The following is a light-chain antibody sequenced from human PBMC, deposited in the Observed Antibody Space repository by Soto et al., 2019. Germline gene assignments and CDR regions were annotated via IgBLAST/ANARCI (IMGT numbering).Light chain of an antibody. J-gene: IGKJ4*01. CDR3: QQRSGWPLT. CDR2: DTS. Sequence: EIVLTQSPATLSLSPGERVTLSCRASQSVSSYLAWYQQRPGQAPRLLIYDTSNRATGIPARFSGSGSGTDFTLTISSLEPEDFAVYYCQQRSGWPLTFGGGTKV. CDR1: QSVSSY. V-gene: IGKV3-11*01.